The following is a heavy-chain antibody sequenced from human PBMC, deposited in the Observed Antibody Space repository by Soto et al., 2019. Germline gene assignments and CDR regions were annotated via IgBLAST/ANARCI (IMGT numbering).Heavy chain of an antibody. J-gene: IGHJ4*02. CDR3: VRDSSGSYYNAWKGTFDY. D-gene: IGHD3-10*01. CDR2: ISGSGNSV. V-gene: IGHV3-11*01. CDR1: GFIFSDYY. Sequence: QVQLEESGGGLVKPGGSLRVSCAASGFIFSDYYMSWIRQAPGKGLEWVSYISGSGNSVYYADSVKGRFIISRDNAKNSLYLQMNSLRAEDTAVYYCVRDSSGSYYNAWKGTFDYWGQGTLVTVSS.